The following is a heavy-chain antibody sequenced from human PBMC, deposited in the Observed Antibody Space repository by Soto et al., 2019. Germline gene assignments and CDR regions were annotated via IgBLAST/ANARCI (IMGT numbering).Heavy chain of an antibody. CDR1: GFTFSSYG. Sequence: GGSLRLSCAASGFTFSSYGMHWVRQAPGKGLEWVAVISYDGSNKYYADSVKGRFTISRDNSKNTLYLQMNSLRAEDTAVYYCAKGFIAVAGISYFDYWGQGT. D-gene: IGHD6-19*01. CDR2: ISYDGSNK. V-gene: IGHV3-30*18. J-gene: IGHJ4*02. CDR3: AKGFIAVAGISYFDY.